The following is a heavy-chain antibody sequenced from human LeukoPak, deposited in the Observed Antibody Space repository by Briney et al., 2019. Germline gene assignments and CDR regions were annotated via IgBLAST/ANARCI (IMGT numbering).Heavy chain of an antibody. CDR2: ISGSGGST. Sequence: PGGSLRLSCAASGFTFSSYAMSWVRQAPGKGLEWVSAISGSGGSTYYADSVKGRFTISRDNSKNTLYLQMNSLRAEDTAVYYCAYRTGIAVAAFDYWGQGTLVTVSS. CDR1: GFTFSSYA. D-gene: IGHD6-19*01. J-gene: IGHJ4*02. CDR3: AYRTGIAVAAFDY. V-gene: IGHV3-23*01.